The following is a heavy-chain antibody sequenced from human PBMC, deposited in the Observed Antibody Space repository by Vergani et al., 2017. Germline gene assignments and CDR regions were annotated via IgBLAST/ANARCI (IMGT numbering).Heavy chain of an antibody. Sequence: QVQLQESGPGLVKPSQTLSLSCTVSGGSVRTSIGYYWTWIRQPAGKTLEWIGEIFSSGTTNYNPSLTSRVTMSIDTSKNVFSLRMTSVTAADTAVYYCARQTEGDHYYYYLDAWAKGAAVTVSS. V-gene: IGHV4-61*02. CDR1: GGSVRTSIGYY. D-gene: IGHD1-26*01. J-gene: IGHJ6*03. CDR2: IFSSGTT. CDR3: ARQTEGDHYYYYLDA.